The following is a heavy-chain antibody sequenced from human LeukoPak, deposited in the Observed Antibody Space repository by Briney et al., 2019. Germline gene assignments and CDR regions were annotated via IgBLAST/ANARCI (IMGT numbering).Heavy chain of an antibody. CDR2: IYHSGTT. D-gene: IGHD2-2*01. V-gene: IGHV4-4*02. CDR1: GESVSSSNW. CDR3: ANKVYCSTTSCYHAGY. Sequence: SGTLSLTCAVSGESVSSSNWWSWVRQPPGKGLEWIGEIYHSGTTNYDPSLKSRVTISIDTSRNQFSLRLTSVTAADTAVYYCANKVYCSTTSCYHAGYWGQGTLVTVSS. J-gene: IGHJ4*02.